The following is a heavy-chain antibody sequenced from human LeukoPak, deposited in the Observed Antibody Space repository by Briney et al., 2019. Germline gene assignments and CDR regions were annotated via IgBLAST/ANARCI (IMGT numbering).Heavy chain of an antibody. CDR3: AKDPAEDGSGTFDY. D-gene: IGHD3-10*01. CDR2: ISWNSGSI. V-gene: IGHV3-9*01. Sequence: GRSLRLSCAASGFTFDDYAMHWVRQAPGKGLEWVSGISWNSGSIGYADSVKGRFTISRDNAKNSLYPQMNSLRAEDTALYYCAKDPAEDGSGTFDYWGQGTLVTVSS. J-gene: IGHJ4*02. CDR1: GFTFDDYA.